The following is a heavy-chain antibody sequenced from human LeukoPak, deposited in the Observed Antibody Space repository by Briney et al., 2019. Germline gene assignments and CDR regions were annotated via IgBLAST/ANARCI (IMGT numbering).Heavy chain of an antibody. V-gene: IGHV4-34*01. Sequence: SETLSLTCAAYGGSFSGYYWSWIRQPPGKGLEWIGEINHSGSTNYNPSLKSRVTISVDTSKSQFSLKLSSVTAADTAVYYCARGPVSFYYYYYGMDVWGQGTTVTVSS. CDR1: GGSFSGYY. CDR3: ARGPVSFYYYYYGMDV. CDR2: INHSGST. J-gene: IGHJ6*02. D-gene: IGHD1-14*01.